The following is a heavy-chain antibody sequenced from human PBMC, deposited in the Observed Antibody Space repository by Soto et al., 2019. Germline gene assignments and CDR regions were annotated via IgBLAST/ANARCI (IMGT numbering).Heavy chain of an antibody. J-gene: IGHJ6*02. V-gene: IGHV3-48*03. CDR2: ISSSGSTT. CDR3: AREDYYYGMDV. CDR1: GFTFSSYE. Sequence: GGSLRLSCAASGFTFSSYEMNWVRQAPGKGLEWVSYISSSGSTTYYADSVTGRFTISRDNTKNSLYPQMNSLRAEDTAVYYCAREDYYYGMDVWGHGTTVTVSS.